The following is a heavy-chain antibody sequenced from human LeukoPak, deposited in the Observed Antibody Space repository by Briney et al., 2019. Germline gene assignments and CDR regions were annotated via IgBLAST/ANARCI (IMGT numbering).Heavy chain of an antibody. V-gene: IGHV3-53*01. CDR3: AREERMVRGAPNY. CDR2: IYSGGST. J-gene: IGHJ4*02. D-gene: IGHD3-10*01. Sequence: GGSLRLSCAASGFTFSSNYMSWVRQAPGKGLEWVSVIYSGGSTYYTDSVKGRFTISRDNSKNTLYLQMNSLRAEDTAVYYCAREERMVRGAPNYWGQGTLVTVSS. CDR1: GFTFSSNY.